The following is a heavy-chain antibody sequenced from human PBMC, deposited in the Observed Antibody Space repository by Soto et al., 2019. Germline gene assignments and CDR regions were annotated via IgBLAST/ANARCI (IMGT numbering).Heavy chain of an antibody. J-gene: IGHJ3*02. CDR2: IKQDGSEK. Sequence: GGSKRVCNASSGVNIGHFVVSWVRPAPGKGLEWVANIKQDGSEKWYVDSVKGRFTISRDNAKNSLYLQMNSLRAEDTAVYFCARGDYYDTSGPFSDAFDIWGQGTMVTVSS. CDR1: GVNIGHFV. CDR3: ARGDYYDTSGPFSDAFDI. V-gene: IGHV3-7*04. D-gene: IGHD3-22*01.